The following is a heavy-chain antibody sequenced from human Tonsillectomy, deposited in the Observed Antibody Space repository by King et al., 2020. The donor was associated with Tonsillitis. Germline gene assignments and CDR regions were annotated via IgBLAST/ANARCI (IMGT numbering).Heavy chain of an antibody. V-gene: IGHV4-39*01. J-gene: IGHJ4*02. CDR1: GGSISRSSYY. CDR2: IYYSGRT. D-gene: IGHD1-26*01. CDR3: ARYSEWELQYSFDY. Sequence: QLQESGPGLVKPSETLSLTCTVSGGSISRSSYYWGWIRQPPGKGLEWIGSIYYSGRTYYNPSLKSRVIISVDTSKNQFSLKLRSVTAADTAVFYCARYSEWELQYSFDYWGQGTLVTVSS.